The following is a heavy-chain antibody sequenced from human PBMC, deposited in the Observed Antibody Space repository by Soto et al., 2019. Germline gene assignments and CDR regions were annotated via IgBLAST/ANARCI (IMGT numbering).Heavy chain of an antibody. Sequence: SETLSLTCSVSGSYITRGDYHWTWIRQAPGKGLEWIGYISHSETTYYSPALKNRIIISSDFSMNQFSLRLNSVTAADTAVYFCAGFGVGDRDDKWGQGTLVTVSS. CDR3: AGFGVGDRDDK. V-gene: IGHV4-30-4*01. CDR2: ISHSETT. D-gene: IGHD2-8*01. CDR1: GSYITRGDYH. J-gene: IGHJ4*02.